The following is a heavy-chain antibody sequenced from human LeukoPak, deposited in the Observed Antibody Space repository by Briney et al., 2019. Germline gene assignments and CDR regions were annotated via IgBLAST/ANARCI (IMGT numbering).Heavy chain of an antibody. D-gene: IGHD2-15*01. Sequence: GGSLRLSCAASGFTFSRYTMNWVRQAPGKGLEWVSSISSSSSYIYYADSVKGRFTISRDNTNNSLYLQMNSLRAEDTAVYYCARTLNRISDYWGQGTLVTVSP. CDR3: ARTLNRISDY. CDR1: GFTFSRYT. CDR2: ISSSSSYI. J-gene: IGHJ4*02. V-gene: IGHV3-21*01.